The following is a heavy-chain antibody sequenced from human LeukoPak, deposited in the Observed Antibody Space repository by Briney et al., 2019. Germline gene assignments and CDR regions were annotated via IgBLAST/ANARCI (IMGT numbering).Heavy chain of an antibody. D-gene: IGHD3-10*01. CDR3: AKDLREYNYGSFDY. J-gene: IGHJ4*02. CDR1: GFTFTTYA. Sequence: GGSLRLSCADSGFTFTTYAMKWVRQAPGKGLEWVSGISGRGGSTYYAESVKGRFTISRENSKNTLYLQMNSLRAEDTAIYYCAKDLREYNYGSFDYWGQGILVTVSS. CDR2: ISGRGGST. V-gene: IGHV3-23*01.